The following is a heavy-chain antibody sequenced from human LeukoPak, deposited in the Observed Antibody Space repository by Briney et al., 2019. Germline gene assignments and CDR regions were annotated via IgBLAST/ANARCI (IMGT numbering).Heavy chain of an antibody. J-gene: IGHJ6*03. Sequence: SETLSLTCAVYGGSFSGYYWSWIRQPPGKGLGWIGEINHSGSTNYNPSLKSRVTISVDTSKNQFSLKLSSVTAADTAVYYCARGGYSYGLLRSIQVSLDYYMDVWGKGTTVTVSS. D-gene: IGHD5-18*01. CDR3: ARGGYSYGLLRSIQVSLDYYMDV. CDR1: GGSFSGYY. V-gene: IGHV4-34*01. CDR2: INHSGST.